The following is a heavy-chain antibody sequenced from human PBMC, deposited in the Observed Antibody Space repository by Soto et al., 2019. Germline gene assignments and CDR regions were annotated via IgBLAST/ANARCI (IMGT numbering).Heavy chain of an antibody. CDR3: ARGARYCSSTSCYQFDY. Sequence: QVQLQQWGAGLLKPSETLSLTCAVYGGSFSGYYWSWIRQPPGKGLEWIGEINHSGSTNYNPSLKSRVTISVDTSKNQFSLKLSSVPAADTAVYYCARGARYCSSTSCYQFDYWGQGTLVTVSS. J-gene: IGHJ4*02. V-gene: IGHV4-34*01. CDR1: GGSFSGYY. D-gene: IGHD2-2*01. CDR2: INHSGST.